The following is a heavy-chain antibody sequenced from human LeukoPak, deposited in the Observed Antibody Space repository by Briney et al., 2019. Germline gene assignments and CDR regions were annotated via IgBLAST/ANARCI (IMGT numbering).Heavy chain of an antibody. D-gene: IGHD5-24*01. CDR1: GFTFSSYS. CDR3: ARSPPRDGYKIDY. J-gene: IGHJ4*02. Sequence: PGGSLRLSCAASGFTFSSYSMNWVRQAPGKGLEWVSSISSSSSYIYYADSVKGRFTISRDNAKNSLYLQMNSLRAEDTAVYYCARSPPRDGYKIDYWGQGTLVTVSS. V-gene: IGHV3-21*01. CDR2: ISSSSSYI.